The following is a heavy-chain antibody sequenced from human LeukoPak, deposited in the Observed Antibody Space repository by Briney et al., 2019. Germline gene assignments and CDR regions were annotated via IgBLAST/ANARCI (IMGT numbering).Heavy chain of an antibody. V-gene: IGHV1-24*01. CDR3: ATLKRVDIVVVPANRFDY. CDR2: FDPEDGET. CDR1: GYTLTELS. Sequence: ASVKVSCKVSGYTLTELSMRWVRQAPGKGLEWMGGFDPEDGETIYAQKFQGRVTMTEDTSTDTAYMELSSLRSEDTAVYYCATLKRVDIVVVPANRFDYWGQGTLVTVSS. J-gene: IGHJ4*02. D-gene: IGHD2-2*03.